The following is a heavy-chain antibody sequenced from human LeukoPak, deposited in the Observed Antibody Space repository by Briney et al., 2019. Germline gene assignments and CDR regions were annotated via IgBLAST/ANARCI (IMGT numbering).Heavy chain of an antibody. CDR1: GGTFSSYA. V-gene: IGHV1-69*13. J-gene: IGHJ4*02. D-gene: IGHD3-10*01. CDR2: IIPIFGTA. Sequence: SVKVPCKASGGTFSSYAISWVRQAPGQGLEWMGGIIPIFGTANYAQKFQGRVTITADESTSTAYMELSSLRSEDTAVYYCARGHYGSAAYFELDYWGQGTLVTVSS. CDR3: ARGHYGSAAYFELDY.